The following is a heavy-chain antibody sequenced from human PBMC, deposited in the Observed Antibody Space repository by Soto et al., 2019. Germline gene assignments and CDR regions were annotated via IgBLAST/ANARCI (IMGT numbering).Heavy chain of an antibody. D-gene: IGHD3-10*01. CDR3: ASGHYYGTGGTDY. J-gene: IGHJ4*02. Sequence: QVQLVQSGAEVKKPGASVKVSCKASGYTFTSYALHWVRQAPGQRLEWMGRINVGNGNTKYSQKFQGRVTLTRDTSASTAYMELSSLRSEDTAVYYCASGHYYGTGGTDYWGQGTLVTVSS. CDR1: GYTFTSYA. V-gene: IGHV1-3*01. CDR2: INVGNGNT.